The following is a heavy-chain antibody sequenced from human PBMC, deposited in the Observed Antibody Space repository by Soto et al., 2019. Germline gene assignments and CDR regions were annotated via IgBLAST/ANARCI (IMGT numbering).Heavy chain of an antibody. CDR3: VSGGELELPSPRFDP. Sequence: ASETLSLTCTVSGDSISSYSWSWIRQPPGKGLEWIGYIYYSGSTNYNPSLKSRVTISVDTSKNHCSLKVRSVTAADTAVYYCVSGGELELPSPRFDPWGRGTLVIVSS. CDR1: GDSISSYS. V-gene: IGHV4-59*08. D-gene: IGHD1-7*01. J-gene: IGHJ5*02. CDR2: IYYSGST.